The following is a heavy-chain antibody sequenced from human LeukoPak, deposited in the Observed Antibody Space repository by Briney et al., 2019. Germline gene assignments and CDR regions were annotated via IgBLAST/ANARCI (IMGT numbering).Heavy chain of an antibody. Sequence: GASVKVSCKXSGGTFSSYAISWVRQAPRQGLEWMGGIIPTFGTANYSQKFQGRVTITTDESTSTAYMELSSLRSEDTAVYYCARAGLHFPRDDFWSGYADPYYFDYWGQGTLVTVSS. D-gene: IGHD3-3*01. CDR3: ARAGLHFPRDDFWSGYADPYYFDY. J-gene: IGHJ4*02. CDR1: GGTFSSYA. V-gene: IGHV1-69*05. CDR2: IIPTFGTA.